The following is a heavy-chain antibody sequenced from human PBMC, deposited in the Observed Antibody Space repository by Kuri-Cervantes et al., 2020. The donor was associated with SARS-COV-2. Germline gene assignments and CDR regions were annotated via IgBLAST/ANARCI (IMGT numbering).Heavy chain of an antibody. Sequence: GESLKISCAASGFIFSNYDMHWVRQAPGKGLEWVAVISYDGNKKYYADSVKGRFTISRDNSKNTLYLQMNSLRAEDTAVYYCARVEITMVRGPHGAFDIWGQGTMVTVSS. CDR2: ISYDGNKK. V-gene: IGHV3-30*03. CDR1: GFIFSNYD. J-gene: IGHJ3*02. D-gene: IGHD3-10*01. CDR3: ARVEITMVRGPHGAFDI.